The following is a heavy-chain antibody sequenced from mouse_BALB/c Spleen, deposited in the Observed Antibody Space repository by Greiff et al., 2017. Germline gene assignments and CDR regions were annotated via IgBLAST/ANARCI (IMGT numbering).Heavy chain of an antibody. Sequence: VQLQQSGAELVKPGASVKLSCTASGFNIKDTYMHWVKQRPEQGLEWIGRIDPANGNTKYDPKFQGKATITADTSSNTAYLQLSSLTSEDTAVYYCASTETARASAWFAYWGQGTLVTVSA. J-gene: IGHJ3*01. D-gene: IGHD3-2*01. CDR2: IDPANGNT. CDR3: ASTETARASAWFAY. CDR1: GFNIKDTY. V-gene: IGHV14-3*02.